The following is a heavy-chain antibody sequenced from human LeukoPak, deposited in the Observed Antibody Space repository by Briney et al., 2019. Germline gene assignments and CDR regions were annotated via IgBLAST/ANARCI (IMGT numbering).Heavy chain of an antibody. J-gene: IGHJ3*02. Sequence: SVKVSCKASGGTFSSYAISWVRQAPGQGLEWMGGIIPIFGTANYAQKFQGRVTITADESTSTVYMELSSLRSEDTAVYYCARELITMVRGVIRGVDIWGQGTMVTVSS. V-gene: IGHV1-69*13. D-gene: IGHD3-10*01. CDR2: IIPIFGTA. CDR3: ARELITMVRGVIRGVDI. CDR1: GGTFSSYA.